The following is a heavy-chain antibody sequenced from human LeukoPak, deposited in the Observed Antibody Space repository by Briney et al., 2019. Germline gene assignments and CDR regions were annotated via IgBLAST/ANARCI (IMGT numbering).Heavy chain of an antibody. Sequence: GGSLRLSCAASGFTVSSNYMSWVRQAPGRGLEWVSAISGSGGSTYYADSVKGRFTISRDNSKNTLYLQMNSLRAEDTAVYYCAKDCGGDCYGLGFDYWGQGTLVTVSS. D-gene: IGHD2-21*01. CDR1: GFTVSSNY. CDR3: AKDCGGDCYGLGFDY. J-gene: IGHJ4*02. CDR2: ISGSGGST. V-gene: IGHV3-23*01.